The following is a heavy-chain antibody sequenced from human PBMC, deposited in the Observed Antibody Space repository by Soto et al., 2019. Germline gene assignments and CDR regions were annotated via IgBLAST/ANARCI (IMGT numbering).Heavy chain of an antibody. D-gene: IGHD1-26*01. CDR2: ISYDGSNK. CDR3: AINSGKYQGAIDY. J-gene: IGHJ4*02. Sequence: QVQLVESGGGVVQPGRSLRLSCAASGFTFSHYGIHWVRQAPGKGLEWLAVISYDGSNKHYADSVKGRFTVSRDNSKNTLDLQMTSLRAEDTAVYFCAINSGKYQGAIDYWGQGTLVTVSS. V-gene: IGHV3-30*03. CDR1: GFTFSHYG.